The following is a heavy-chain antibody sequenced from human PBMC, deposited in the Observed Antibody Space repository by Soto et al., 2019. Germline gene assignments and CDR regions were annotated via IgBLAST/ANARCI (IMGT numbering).Heavy chain of an antibody. CDR1: SGTINNSSYY. D-gene: IGHD4-4*01. V-gene: IGHV4-39*01. Sequence: PSETMSLTCTVSSGTINNSSYYWSWIREPPGKGLEWIGRIYYSGSAYYNRSLNSRVTISLDTSTNQCSLKRSSGTAPDTAVYYCAEHSRGTGVTRGYYCGMGVWGQRTTGTGSS. CDR3: AEHSRGTGVTRGYYCGMGV. J-gene: IGHJ6*02. CDR2: IYYSGSA.